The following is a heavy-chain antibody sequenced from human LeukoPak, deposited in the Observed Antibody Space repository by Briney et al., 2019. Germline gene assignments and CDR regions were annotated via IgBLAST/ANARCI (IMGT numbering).Heavy chain of an antibody. CDR1: GFIFSSYW. CDR2: ISSSRSYI. J-gene: IGHJ4*02. D-gene: IGHD3-22*01. V-gene: IGHV3-21*01. Sequence: GGSLRLSCAASGFIFSSYWMHWVRHAPGKGLAWVSFISSSRSYIYYADSVKGRFTISRDNSKNTLYLQMNSVRAEDTAVYYCANYDSRGYADYWGQGTLVTVSS. CDR3: ANYDSRGYADY.